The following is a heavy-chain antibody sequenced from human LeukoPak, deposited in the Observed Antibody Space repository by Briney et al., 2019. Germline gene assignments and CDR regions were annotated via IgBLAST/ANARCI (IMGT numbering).Heavy chain of an antibody. CDR3: ARASYSYDINGWVPFDY. J-gene: IGHJ4*02. D-gene: IGHD3-22*01. V-gene: IGHV4-61*02. Sequence: NPSETLSLTCTVSGSSISSGDNYWSWIRQPAGKGLEWIGRIYTSGSTNYNPSLRSRVTISGDTSKNQFSLRLSSVTAADTAVYYCARASYSYDINGWVPFDYWGQGTLVTVSS. CDR1: GSSISSGDNY. CDR2: IYTSGST.